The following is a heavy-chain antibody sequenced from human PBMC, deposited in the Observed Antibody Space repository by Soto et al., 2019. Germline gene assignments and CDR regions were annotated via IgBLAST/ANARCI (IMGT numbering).Heavy chain of an antibody. Sequence: PSETLSLTCTVSGVSINSYYWILIRQPPGKGLEWIGYIYYSGSTYYNPSLKSRVTISVDTSKNQFSLKLSSVTAADTAVYYCASPKIAFYNWFDPWGQGTLVTVSS. V-gene: IGHV4-59*04. J-gene: IGHJ5*02. CDR3: ASPKIAFYNWFDP. CDR1: GVSINSYY. CDR2: IYYSGST. D-gene: IGHD3-3*02.